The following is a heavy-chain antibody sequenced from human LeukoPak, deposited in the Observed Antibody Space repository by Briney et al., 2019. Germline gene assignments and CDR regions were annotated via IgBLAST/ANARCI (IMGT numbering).Heavy chain of an antibody. V-gene: IGHV3-7*01. CDR2: IKGDGSQK. CDR3: AKDVLEK. Sequence: SGGSLRLSCVAAGFSVSGQWMSWVRQAPGKGLEWVATIKGDGSQKFYVDSVKGRFTISRDDADNSLQLQRNSLRDEDTAVYYCAKDVLEKWGQGTLVSVSS. J-gene: IGHJ4*02. CDR1: GFSVSGQW.